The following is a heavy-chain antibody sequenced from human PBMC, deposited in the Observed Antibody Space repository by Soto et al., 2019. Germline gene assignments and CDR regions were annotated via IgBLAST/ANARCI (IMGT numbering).Heavy chain of an antibody. CDR1: GGTFSSYA. J-gene: IGHJ4*02. CDR3: SRESGRWLQSGVDDFDY. Sequence: QVQLMQSGAEVKKPGSSVKVSCKASGGTFSSYAISWVRQAPGQGLEWLGGIIPIFGTANYAQKFQGRVTITGDESTSTAYIELSSLISEDTARYYCSRESGRWLQSGVDDFDYWGQGTLVTVSS. D-gene: IGHD1-26*01. CDR2: IIPIFGTA. V-gene: IGHV1-69*01.